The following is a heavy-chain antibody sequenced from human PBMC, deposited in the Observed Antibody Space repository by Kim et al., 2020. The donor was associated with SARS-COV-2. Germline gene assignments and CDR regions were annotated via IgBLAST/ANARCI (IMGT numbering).Heavy chain of an antibody. V-gene: IGHV3-21*01. CDR2: ISSSSSYI. CDR1: GFTFSSYS. Sequence: GGSLRLSCAASGFTFSSYSMNWVRQAPGKGLEWVSSISSSSSYIYYADSVKGRFTISRDNAKNSLYLQMNSLRAEDTAVYYCARAPPVAGGPTYNWFDPWGQGTLLTVSS. CDR3: ARAPPVAGGPTYNWFDP. J-gene: IGHJ5*02. D-gene: IGHD3-16*01.